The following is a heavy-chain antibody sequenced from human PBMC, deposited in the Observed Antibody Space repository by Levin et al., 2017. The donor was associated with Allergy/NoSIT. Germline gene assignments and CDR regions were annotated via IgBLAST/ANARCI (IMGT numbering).Heavy chain of an antibody. J-gene: IGHJ3*02. D-gene: IGHD2-15*01. V-gene: IGHV3-33*01. CDR1: GFTFSSYG. CDR2: IWYDGSNK. CDR3: ARGYCSGGSCYSPFDI. Sequence: SCAASGFTFSSYGMHWVRQAPGKGLEWVAVIWYDGSNKYYADSVKGRFTISRDNSKNTLYLQMNSLRAEDTAVYYCARGYCSGGSCYSPFDIWGQGTMVTVSS.